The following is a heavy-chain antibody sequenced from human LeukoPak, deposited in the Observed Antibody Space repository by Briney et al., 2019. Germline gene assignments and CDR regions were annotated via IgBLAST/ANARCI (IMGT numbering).Heavy chain of an antibody. CDR3: AREGPFRKMATIFHSTHYYYGMDV. V-gene: IGHV1-69*13. Sequence: ASVKVSCKASGGTFSSYAISWVRQAPGQGLEWMGGIIPIFGTANYAQKFQGRVTITADESTSTAYMELSSLRSEDTAVYYCAREGPFRKMATIFHSTHYYYGMDVWGQGTTVTVSS. D-gene: IGHD5-24*01. CDR2: IIPIFGTA. J-gene: IGHJ6*02. CDR1: GGTFSSYA.